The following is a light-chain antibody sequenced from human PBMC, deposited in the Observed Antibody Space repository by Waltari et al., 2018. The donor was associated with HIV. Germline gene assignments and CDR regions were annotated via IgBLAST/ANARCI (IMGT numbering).Light chain of an antibody. J-gene: IGLJ2*01. V-gene: IGLV1-40*01. Sequence: QSVLTQPPSVSGAPGQRVTISCTGSSSNIGAGYDVHWYQQLPGTAPRVLTCGASDRPRGVPDRVSGARSGPSASRAITGLQAKDEADYYCQSYDTSLSGAGVFGGGTKLTVL. CDR2: GAS. CDR1: SSNIGAGYD. CDR3: QSYDTSLSGAGV.